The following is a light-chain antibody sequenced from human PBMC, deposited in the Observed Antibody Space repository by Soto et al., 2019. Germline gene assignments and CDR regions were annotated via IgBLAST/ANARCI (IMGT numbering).Light chain of an antibody. J-gene: IGKJ5*01. Sequence: DIQMTQSPSTLSGSVGDRVTITCRASQTISSWLAWYQQKPGKAPKLLIYKASTLESGVPSRFSGSGSGTEFTLTISSLQPEDFAVYYCEQYNNWFSITFGQGTRLEIK. V-gene: IGKV1-5*03. CDR1: QTISSW. CDR2: KAS. CDR3: EQYNNWFSIT.